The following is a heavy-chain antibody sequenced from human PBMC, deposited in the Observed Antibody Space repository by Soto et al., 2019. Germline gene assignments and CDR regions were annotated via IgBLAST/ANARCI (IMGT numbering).Heavy chain of an antibody. CDR2: ISYNGRNK. CDR1: RFPFRFYS. D-gene: IGHD3-16*01. Sequence: AGPLRPSYSSSRFPFRFYSVHWVRPASLTWLEWVAVISYNGRNKHYVDSVKGRFTISRDNSQDTLYLQMDSLRPDDTAVYYCARQAKIGDRSQFYFDYWGQGTMVTVSS. V-gene: IGHV3-30*03. J-gene: IGHJ4*02. CDR3: ARQAKIGDRSQFYFDY.